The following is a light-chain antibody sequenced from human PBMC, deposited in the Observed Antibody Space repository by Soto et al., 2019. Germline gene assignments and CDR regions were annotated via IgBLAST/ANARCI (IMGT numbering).Light chain of an antibody. CDR1: ISDVGSSNL. CDR2: EGN. Sequence: QSALTQPDSVSGSPGQSITISCAGSISDVGSSNLVSWYQQHPGKVPKLIIYEGNRRPSGGSSRFSGSNSGKTASLTISGLQAEYEADYYCCSYVGARRYVFVIATKLTVL. J-gene: IGLJ1*01. CDR3: CSYVGARRYV. V-gene: IGLV2-23*01.